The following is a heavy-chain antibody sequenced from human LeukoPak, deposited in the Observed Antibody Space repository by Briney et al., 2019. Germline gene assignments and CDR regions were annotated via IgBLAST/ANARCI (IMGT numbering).Heavy chain of an antibody. Sequence: ASVKVSCKASGYTFTSYAMNWVRQAPGQGLEWMGWINPNSGGTNYAQKFQGRVTMTRDTSISTAYMELSRLRSDDTAVYYCARSEYSSSSGDYWGQGTLVTVSS. J-gene: IGHJ4*02. CDR3: ARSEYSSSSGDY. CDR2: INPNSGGT. CDR1: GYTFTSYA. V-gene: IGHV1-2*02. D-gene: IGHD6-6*01.